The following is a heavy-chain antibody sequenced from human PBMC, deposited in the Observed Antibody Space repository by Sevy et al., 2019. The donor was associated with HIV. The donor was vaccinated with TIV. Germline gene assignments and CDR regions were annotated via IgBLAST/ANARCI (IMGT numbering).Heavy chain of an antibody. V-gene: IGHV5-51*01. CDR2: IYPDDSDT. CDR3: TSAGRPTRGFDS. D-gene: IGHD1-26*01. J-gene: IGHJ4*02. Sequence: GESLKISCKSSGNNFNTYWIGWVRQMPGKGLEWMGIIYPDDSDTRYSPSFQGHITISADKSISTAYVQGSSLKASDTAMYYCTSAGRPTRGFDSWGQGTLVTVSS. CDR1: GNNFNTYW.